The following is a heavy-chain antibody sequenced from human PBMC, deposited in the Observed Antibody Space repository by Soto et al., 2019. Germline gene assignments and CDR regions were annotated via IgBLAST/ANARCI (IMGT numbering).Heavy chain of an antibody. CDR1: GFTFSSYG. CDR3: ARDPYYDFWSGRFDY. J-gene: IGHJ4*02. V-gene: IGHV3-33*01. CDR2: IWYDGSNK. D-gene: IGHD3-3*01. Sequence: GGSLRLSCAASGFTFSSYGMHWVRQAPGKGLEWVAVIWYDGSNKYYADSVKGRFTISRDNSKNTLYLQMNSLRAEDTAVYYCARDPYYDFWSGRFDYWGQGTLVTVSS.